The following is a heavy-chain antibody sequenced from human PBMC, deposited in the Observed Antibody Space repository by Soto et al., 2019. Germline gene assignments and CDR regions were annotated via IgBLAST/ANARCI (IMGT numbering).Heavy chain of an antibody. Sequence: QVQLQESGPRLVKPSGTLSLTCAVSGASISSTNWWTWVRQPPGKGLEWIGEIYHTGSTKYNPSLNSRVTISLDKSNNQFSLNLSSVTAAGTAVYYCATLPPRIVVVVLPIPTWGQGTLVTVSS. J-gene: IGHJ4*02. CDR3: ATLPPRIVVVVLPIPT. D-gene: IGHD2-15*01. CDR1: GASISSTNW. CDR2: IYHTGST. V-gene: IGHV4-4*02.